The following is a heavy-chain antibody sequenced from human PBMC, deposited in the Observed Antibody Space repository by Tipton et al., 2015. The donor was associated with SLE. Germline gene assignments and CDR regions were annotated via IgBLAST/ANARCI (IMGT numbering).Heavy chain of an antibody. CDR1: GGSITTRSYY. J-gene: IGHJ4*02. CDR2: MFYGANA. CDR3: ARVGDGDDGVYYFDY. D-gene: IGHD4-17*01. Sequence: LRLSCTVSGGSITTRSYYWGWIRQHPGKGLEWIGYMFYGANAYYNPSLKSRVTMSVDTSKNQFSLKMTSVTAADTAVYYCARVGDGDDGVYYFDYWGQGTLVTVSS. V-gene: IGHV4-31*02.